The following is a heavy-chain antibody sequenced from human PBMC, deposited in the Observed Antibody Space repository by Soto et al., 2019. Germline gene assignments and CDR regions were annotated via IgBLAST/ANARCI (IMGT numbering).Heavy chain of an antibody. CDR2: INHSGGT. CDR1: GGSFSAYY. J-gene: IGHJ4*02. CDR3: ARGSVDTVDSSGFYEY. Sequence: PSETLSLTCAVYGGSFSAYYWSWIRQPPGKGLEWIGEINHSGGTSYNPSLKSRVTISVDTSKSQFSLKLTSVTAADRAVYYCARGSVDTVDSSGFYEYWGLGTQVTVSS. V-gene: IGHV4-34*01. D-gene: IGHD3-22*01.